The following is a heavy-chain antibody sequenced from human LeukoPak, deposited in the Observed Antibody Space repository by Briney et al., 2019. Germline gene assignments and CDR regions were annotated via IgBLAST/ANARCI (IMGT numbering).Heavy chain of an antibody. CDR2: IYYSGST. J-gene: IGHJ3*02. Sequence: SETLSLTCTVSGGSISSYYWSWIRQTPGKGLEWIGYIYYSGSTNYNPSLKSRVTISVDTSKNQFSLKLSSVTAADTAVYYCARHETGVYFGAFDIWGQGTMVTVSS. CDR3: ARHETGVYFGAFDI. V-gene: IGHV4-59*08. D-gene: IGHD3-9*01. CDR1: GGSISSYY.